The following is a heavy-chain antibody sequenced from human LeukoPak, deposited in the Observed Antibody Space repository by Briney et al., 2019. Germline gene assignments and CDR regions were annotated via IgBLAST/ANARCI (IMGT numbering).Heavy chain of an antibody. D-gene: IGHD6-19*01. V-gene: IGHV3-23*01. CDR3: AGDKSTGGWYEFDY. CDR2: ISGSGGST. J-gene: IGHJ4*02. CDR1: GFSFSSYA. Sequence: PGGSLRLSCAASGFSFSSYAMSWVRQAPGKGLEWVSAISGSGGSTYYADSVKGRFTISRDTSKNTVSLQMNSLSAEDTAVYYCAGDKSTGGWYEFDYWGQGTLVTVSS.